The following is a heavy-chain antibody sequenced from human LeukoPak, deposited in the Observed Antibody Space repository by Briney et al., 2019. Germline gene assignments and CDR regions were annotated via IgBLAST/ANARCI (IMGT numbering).Heavy chain of an antibody. J-gene: IGHJ4*02. V-gene: IGHV3-23*01. CDR3: AKGPQLYSGYHPDY. CDR2: ISGNGGST. D-gene: IGHD5-12*01. Sequence: PGGSLRLSCAASGFTFSSYAMSWVRQAPGKGLEWVSAISGNGGSTYYADSVKGRFTISRDNSKNTVHLQLNNLRAEDTAMYYCAKGPQLYSGYHPDYWGQGTLVTVSS. CDR1: GFTFSSYA.